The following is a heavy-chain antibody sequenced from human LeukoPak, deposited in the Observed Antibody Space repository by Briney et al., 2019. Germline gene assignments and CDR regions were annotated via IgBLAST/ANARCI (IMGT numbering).Heavy chain of an antibody. J-gene: IGHJ4*02. CDR1: GFTFSSYS. Sequence: PGGSLRLSCAASGFTFSSYSMNWVRHAPGQGLEWVSSISSSRSYIFYADSVKGRFTTSRDKATNSLYLQMNSLRAEDTAVYYCARGGYSYGLALWYWGQETLVTVSS. CDR2: ISSSRSYI. CDR3: ARGGYSYGLALWY. D-gene: IGHD5-18*01. V-gene: IGHV3-21*01.